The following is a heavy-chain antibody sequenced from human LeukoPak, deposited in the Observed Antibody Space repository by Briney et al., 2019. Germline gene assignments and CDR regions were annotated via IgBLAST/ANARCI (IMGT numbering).Heavy chain of an antibody. V-gene: IGHV3-21*01. J-gene: IGHJ3*02. CDR1: GFTFSSYS. D-gene: IGHD2-15*01. CDR2: ISSSSSYI. CDR3: ARDFVQYCSGGSCYGSGAFDI. Sequence: PGGSLRLSCAASGFTFSSYSMNWVRQAPGKGLEWVSSISSSSSYIYYADSVKGRFTISRDNAKNSLYLQMNSLRAEDTAVYYCARDFVQYCSGGSCYGSGAFDIWGQGTMVTVSS.